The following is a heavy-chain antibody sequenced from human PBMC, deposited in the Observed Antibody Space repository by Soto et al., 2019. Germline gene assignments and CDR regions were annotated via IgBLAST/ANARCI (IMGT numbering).Heavy chain of an antibody. CDR3: ARCPRTTVRLSYYNWFDP. D-gene: IGHD4-4*01. CDR1: GGSFSGYY. CDR2: INHSGST. J-gene: IGHJ5*02. Sequence: QVQLQQWGAGLLKPSETLSLTCAVYGGSFSGYYWSWIRQPPGKGLAWIGEINHSGSTNYNPSLTSRVTISVDTSKHQFSLSLSSVTASDTTVYYCARCPRTTVRLSYYNWFDPCVQGTLVTVSS. V-gene: IGHV4-34*01.